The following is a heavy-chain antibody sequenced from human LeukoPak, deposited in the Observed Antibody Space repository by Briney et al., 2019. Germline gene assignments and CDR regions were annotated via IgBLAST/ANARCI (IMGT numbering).Heavy chain of an antibody. V-gene: IGHV4-59*11. D-gene: IGHD4-17*01. Sequence: SETLSLTCTVSGGSISSHYWSWIRQPPGKGLEWIGYISSIGSTNYNPSIKSRLTISVDTSKNQFSLKLTSVTAADTAVYFCARDPTPVTKGLDIWGQGTMVTVSS. J-gene: IGHJ3*02. CDR1: GGSISSHY. CDR3: ARDPTPVTKGLDI. CDR2: ISSIGST.